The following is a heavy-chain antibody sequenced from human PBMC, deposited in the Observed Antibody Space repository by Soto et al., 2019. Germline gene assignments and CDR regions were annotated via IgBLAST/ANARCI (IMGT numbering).Heavy chain of an antibody. V-gene: IGHV4-4*02. D-gene: IGHD3-10*01. CDR2: IYHSGST. J-gene: IGHJ6*02. Sequence: ETLSLTCAVSGGSISSSNWWSWVRQPPGKGLEWIGEIYHSGSTNYNPSLKSRVTISVDKSKSQFSLKLSSVTAADTAVYYCARGGYAGSYYYYGMDVWGQGTTVTVSS. CDR3: ARGGYAGSYYYYGMDV. CDR1: GGSISSSNW.